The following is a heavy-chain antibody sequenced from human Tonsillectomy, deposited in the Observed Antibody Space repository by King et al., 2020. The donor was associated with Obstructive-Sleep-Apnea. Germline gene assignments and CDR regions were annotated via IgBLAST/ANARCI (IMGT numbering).Heavy chain of an antibody. J-gene: IGHJ4*02. V-gene: IGHV4-38-2*02. Sequence: VQLQESGPGLVKPSETLSLTCTVSGYSIINGFYWGCIRQPPGKGLEGIGIIFHTGSTNCNPSLKVRVTISVDTSKTQFSLRLTSVTAADTAVYYCARADGYNFGQHTYFDYWGQGTLVTVSS. CDR3: ARADGYNFGQHTYFDY. CDR1: GYSIINGFY. CDR2: IFHTGST. D-gene: IGHD5-24*01.